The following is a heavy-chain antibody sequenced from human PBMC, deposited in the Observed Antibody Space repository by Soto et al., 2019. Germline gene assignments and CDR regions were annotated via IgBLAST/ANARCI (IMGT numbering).Heavy chain of an antibody. CDR1: GFTFSSYS. V-gene: IGHV3-48*02. CDR2: ISSSSSTI. CDR3: ARDGPQYDILTGYYFYYYGMDV. Sequence: GGSLRLSCAASGFTFSSYSMNWVRQAPGKGLEWVSYISSSSSTIYYADSVKGRFTISRDNAKNSLYLQMNSLRDEDTAVYYCARDGPQYDILTGYYFYYYGMDVWGQGTTVTVSS. D-gene: IGHD3-9*01. J-gene: IGHJ6*02.